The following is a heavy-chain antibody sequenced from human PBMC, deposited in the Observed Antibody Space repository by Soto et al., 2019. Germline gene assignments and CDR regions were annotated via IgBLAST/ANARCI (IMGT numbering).Heavy chain of an antibody. V-gene: IGHV3-23*01. CDR3: AKMSSLRVRGVILGGPFDY. D-gene: IGHD3-10*01. CDR1: GFTFSSYA. CDR2: ISGSGGST. J-gene: IGHJ4*02. Sequence: EVQLLESGGGLVQPGGSLRLSCAASGFTFSSYAMSWVRQAPGKGLEWVSAISGSGGSTYYADSVKGRFTISRDNSKNTLYLQMNSLRAEDTAVYYCAKMSSLRVRGVILGGPFDYWGQGTLVTVSS.